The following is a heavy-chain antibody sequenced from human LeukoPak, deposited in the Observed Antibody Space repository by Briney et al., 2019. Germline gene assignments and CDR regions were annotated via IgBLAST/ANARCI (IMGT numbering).Heavy chain of an antibody. V-gene: IGHV3-53*01. CDR3: ARGPPGSGSYFPFDY. D-gene: IGHD1-26*01. J-gene: IGHJ4*02. Sequence: GGSLRLSCAASGFTVSSNYMSWVRQAPGKGLEWVSVIYSGGSTYYADSVKGRFTISRDNAKNTLYLQMNSLRGEDTAVYYCARGPPGSGSYFPFDYWGQGTLVTVSS. CDR1: GFTVSSNY. CDR2: IYSGGST.